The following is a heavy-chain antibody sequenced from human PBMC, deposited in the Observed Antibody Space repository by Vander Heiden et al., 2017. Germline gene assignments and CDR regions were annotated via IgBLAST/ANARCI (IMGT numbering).Heavy chain of an antibody. J-gene: IGHJ6*02. V-gene: IGHV4-59*01. CDR2: IYYSGST. CDR1: GGSISSYY. CDR3: ARGRVRCSSTSCYADYYYYGMDV. D-gene: IGHD2-2*01. Sequence: QVQLQESGPGLVEPSETLSLPCPVSGGSISSYYWSWTRQHPGKGLEWIGYIYYSGSTNYNPSLKSRVTISVDTSKNQFSLKLSSVTAADTAVYYCARGRVRCSSTSCYADYYYYGMDVWGQGTTVTVSS.